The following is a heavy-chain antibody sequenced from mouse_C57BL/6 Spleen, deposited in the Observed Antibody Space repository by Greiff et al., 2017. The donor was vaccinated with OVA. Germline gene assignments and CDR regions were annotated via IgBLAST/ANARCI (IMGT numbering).Heavy chain of an antibody. Sequence: EVKLMESGGGLVKPGGSLKLSCAASGFTFSSYTMSWVRQTPEKRLEWVATISGGGGNTYYPDSVKGRFTISRDNAKNTLYLQMSSLRSEDTALYYCARFPIGYGSSYLDYWGQGTTLTVSS. CDR1: GFTFSSYT. D-gene: IGHD1-1*01. CDR3: ARFPIGYGSSYLDY. V-gene: IGHV5-9*01. J-gene: IGHJ2*01. CDR2: ISGGGGNT.